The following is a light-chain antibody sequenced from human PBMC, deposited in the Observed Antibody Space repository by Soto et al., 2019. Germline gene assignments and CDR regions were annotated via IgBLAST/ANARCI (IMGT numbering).Light chain of an antibody. Sequence: EIVMTQSPSTLSGSPGERATLSCRASQSVSSNLAWYQQKPGQAPRLLIYGASTRATGIPARFSGSGSGTEFTLTISSLKSEDFAVYYCQQYNNWPITFGPGTQVEI. CDR2: GAS. CDR1: QSVSSN. J-gene: IGKJ3*01. CDR3: QQYNNWPIT. V-gene: IGKV3-15*01.